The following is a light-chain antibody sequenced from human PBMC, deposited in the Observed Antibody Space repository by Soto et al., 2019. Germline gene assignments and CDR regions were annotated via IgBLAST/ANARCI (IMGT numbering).Light chain of an antibody. CDR1: QSVSSSY. CDR3: QQYGNAPFT. Sequence: VELTQSPGTLSLSPGERATLSCSPSQSVSSSYLAWFQQKPGQAPRLLIYGASSRATGIPDRFSGSGSGTDFTLTISRLEPEDFAVYYCQQYGNAPFTFGPGTEVDIK. J-gene: IGKJ3*01. V-gene: IGKV3-20*01. CDR2: GAS.